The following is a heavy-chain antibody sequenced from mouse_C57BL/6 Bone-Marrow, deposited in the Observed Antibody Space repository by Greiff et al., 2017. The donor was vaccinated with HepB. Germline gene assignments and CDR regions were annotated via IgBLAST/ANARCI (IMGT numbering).Heavy chain of an antibody. V-gene: IGHV1-55*01. CDR1: GYTFTSYW. CDR2: IYPGSGST. J-gene: IGHJ2*01. CDR3: ARITTVVFPYFDY. Sequence: QVQLQQPGAELVKPGASVRMSCKASGYTFTSYWITWVKQRPGQGLEWIGDIYPGSGSTNYNEKFKSKATLTVDTSSSTAYMQLSSLTSEDSAVYYCARITTVVFPYFDYWGQGTTLTVSS. D-gene: IGHD1-1*01.